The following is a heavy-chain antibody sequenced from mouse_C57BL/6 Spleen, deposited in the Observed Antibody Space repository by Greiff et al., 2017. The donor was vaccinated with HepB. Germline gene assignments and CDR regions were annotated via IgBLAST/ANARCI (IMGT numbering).Heavy chain of an antibody. CDR1: GYSFTDYN. V-gene: IGHV1-39*01. CDR3: AIWDYYGSSLDY. J-gene: IGHJ2*01. CDR2: INPNYGTT. D-gene: IGHD1-1*01. Sequence: VQLQQSGPELVKPGASVKISCKASGYSFTDYNMTWVKQSTGKSLEWIGVINPNYGTTSYNQKFKGKATLTVDQSSSTAYMQINSLTSEDSAVYYCAIWDYYGSSLDYWGQGTTLTVSS.